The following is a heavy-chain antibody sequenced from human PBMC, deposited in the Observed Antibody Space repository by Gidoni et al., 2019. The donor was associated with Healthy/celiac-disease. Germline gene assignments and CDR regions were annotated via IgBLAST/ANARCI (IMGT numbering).Heavy chain of an antibody. CDR2: ISAYNGNT. CDR3: ARATSPDAFDI. CDR1: GYTFTSYG. J-gene: IGHJ3*02. Sequence: QVQLVQFGAEGKKPGAAVKVCCKASGYTFTSYGSSWVRQAPGQGLAWMGWISAYNGNTNYAQKLQGRVTMTTDTSTSTAYMELRSLRSDDTAVYYCARATSPDAFDIWGQGTMVTVSS. V-gene: IGHV1-18*01. D-gene: IGHD2-2*01.